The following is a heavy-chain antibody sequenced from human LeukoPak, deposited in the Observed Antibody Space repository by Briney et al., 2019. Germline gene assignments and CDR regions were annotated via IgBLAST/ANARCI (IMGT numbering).Heavy chain of an antibody. J-gene: IGHJ4*02. CDR3: ARGYSGNYLPCDY. CDR2: IWHSGST. CDR1: GDSISSGYY. Sequence: SETLSPTCTVSGDSISSGYYWGWIRQPPGKGLEWIGSIWHSGSTYYNPSLKSRVTISVDTSKNQFSLKLSSVTAADTAVYYCARGYSGNYLPCDYWGQGALVTVSS. D-gene: IGHD1-26*01. V-gene: IGHV4-38-2*02.